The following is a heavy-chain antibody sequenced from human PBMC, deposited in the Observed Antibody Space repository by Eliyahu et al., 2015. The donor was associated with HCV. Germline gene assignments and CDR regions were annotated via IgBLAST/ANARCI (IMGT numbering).Heavy chain of an antibody. Sequence: QVQLQESGPGLVKPSETLSLTCXVSGGSIPTYYWSWIRQPPGKGLEWIGYIHYSGSTNYNPSLKSRVTISVDTSKNQFSLNLTSVTAADTAVYYCASGGGGIAVAGTGGWFDPWGQGTLVTVSS. CDR3: ASGGGGIAVAGTGGWFDP. J-gene: IGHJ5*02. D-gene: IGHD6-19*01. V-gene: IGHV4-59*01. CDR1: GGSIPTYY. CDR2: IHYSGST.